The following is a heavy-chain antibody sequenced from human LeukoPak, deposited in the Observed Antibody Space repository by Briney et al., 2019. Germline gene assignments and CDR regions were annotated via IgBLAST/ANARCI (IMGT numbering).Heavy chain of an antibody. Sequence: SETLSLTCIVSGDSISNYYWSWIRQPAGKGLEWIGRIYASGTTNYSPSLKSRVTMSVDTSKNQFSRKLTSVTAADTAVYYCAREAAAGTFYFDYWGQGTLVTVSS. CDR1: GDSISNYY. J-gene: IGHJ4*02. V-gene: IGHV4-4*07. CDR3: AREAAAGTFYFDY. CDR2: IYASGTT. D-gene: IGHD6-13*01.